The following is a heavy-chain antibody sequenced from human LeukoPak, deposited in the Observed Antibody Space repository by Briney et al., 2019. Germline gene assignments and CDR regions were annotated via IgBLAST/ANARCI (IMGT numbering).Heavy chain of an antibody. V-gene: IGHV4-31*03. CDR1: GDSISSGDYY. D-gene: IGHD6-13*01. CDR3: ARVREATIAPFFEY. J-gene: IGHJ4*02. CDR2: IYYSGST. Sequence: SETLSPTCTVSGDSISSGDYYWTWIRQHPGKGLEWIGCIYYSGSTYYNLSLKSRVIISADTSKNHFSLKLSSVTAADTAVYYCARVREATIAPFFEYWGQGILVTVSS.